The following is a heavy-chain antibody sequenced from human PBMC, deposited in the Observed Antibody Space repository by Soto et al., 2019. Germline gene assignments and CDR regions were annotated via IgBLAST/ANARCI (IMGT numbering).Heavy chain of an antibody. CDR1: GFTFSSYA. D-gene: IGHD6-19*01. CDR2: ISGSGGST. Sequence: GGSLRLSCAASGFTFSSYAMSWVRQAPGKGLEWVSAISGSGGSTYYADSVKGRFTISRDNSKNTLYLQMNSLRAEDTAVYYCAKDLYSSGWQVYYFDYWGQGTLVTVSS. J-gene: IGHJ4*02. CDR3: AKDLYSSGWQVYYFDY. V-gene: IGHV3-23*01.